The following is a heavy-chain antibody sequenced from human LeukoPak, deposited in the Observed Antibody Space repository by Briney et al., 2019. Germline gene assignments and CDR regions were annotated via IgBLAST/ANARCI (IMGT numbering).Heavy chain of an antibody. V-gene: IGHV1-69*13. Sequence: GASVKVSCTASGGTFSSYAISWVRQAPGQGLEWMGGIIPIFGTANYAQKFQGRVTITADESTSTAYMELSSLRSEDTAVYYCASPRVRDGYNLGYYFDYWGQGTLVTVSS. CDR3: ASPRVRDGYNLGYYFDY. CDR2: IIPIFGTA. CDR1: GGTFSSYA. J-gene: IGHJ4*02. D-gene: IGHD5-24*01.